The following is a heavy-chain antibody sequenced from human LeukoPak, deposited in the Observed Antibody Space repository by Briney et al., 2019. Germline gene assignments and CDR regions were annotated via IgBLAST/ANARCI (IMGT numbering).Heavy chain of an antibody. Sequence: ASVKVSCKASGYTFTGYYMHWVRQAPGQGLEWMGWINPNSGGTNYAQKFQGRVTMTRDTSISTAYMELSRLRSDDTAVYYCARGKVRGSGSYLDDAFDIWGQGTLVTVSS. CDR1: GYTFTGYY. CDR2: INPNSGGT. V-gene: IGHV1-2*02. J-gene: IGHJ3*02. D-gene: IGHD3-10*01. CDR3: ARGKVRGSGSYLDDAFDI.